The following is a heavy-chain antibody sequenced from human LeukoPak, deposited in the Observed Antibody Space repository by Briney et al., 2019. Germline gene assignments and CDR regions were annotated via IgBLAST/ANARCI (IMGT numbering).Heavy chain of an antibody. V-gene: IGHV3-23*01. CDR1: GFTFSSYS. CDR3: AKETLTRGWYNAFPGFDY. J-gene: IGHJ4*02. CDR2: ITGSGGST. D-gene: IGHD1-14*01. Sequence: PGGSLRLSCAASGFTFSSYSMSWVRQARGKGLEWVSAITGSGGSTYYADSVKGRFTISRDNSKNTLYLQMNSLRAEDTAVYYCAKETLTRGWYNAFPGFDYWGQGTLVTVSS.